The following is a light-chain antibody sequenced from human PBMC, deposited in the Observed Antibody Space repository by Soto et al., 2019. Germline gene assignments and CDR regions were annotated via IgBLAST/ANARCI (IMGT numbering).Light chain of an antibody. Sequence: EIVLTQSPGTLSLSPGERATLSCRASHSVSSSYLAWYQQKPGQAPRLLIYGASSRATGIPDRFSGSGSGTDLNITIRSTEPDDFAVYYCHKYGSSPPITFGQGTRLEIK. CDR1: HSVSSSY. CDR3: HKYGSSPPIT. J-gene: IGKJ5*01. V-gene: IGKV3-20*01. CDR2: GAS.